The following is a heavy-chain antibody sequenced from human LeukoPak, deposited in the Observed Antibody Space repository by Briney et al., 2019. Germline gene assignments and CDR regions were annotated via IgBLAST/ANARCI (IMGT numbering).Heavy chain of an antibody. CDR2: INHSGST. CDR3: ARDPYSGAYYEGYYYYYMDV. V-gene: IGHV4-34*01. Sequence: SETLSLTCAVYGGSFSGYYWSWIRQPPGKGLEWIGEINHSGSTNYNPSLKSRVTISADTSKNQFSLKLSSVTAEDTAVYYCARDPYSGAYYEGYYYYYMDVWGKGTTVTVSS. J-gene: IGHJ6*03. D-gene: IGHD1-26*01. CDR1: GGSFSGYY.